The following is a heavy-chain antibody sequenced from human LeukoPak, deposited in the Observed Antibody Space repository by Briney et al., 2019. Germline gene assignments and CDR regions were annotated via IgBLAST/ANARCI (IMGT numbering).Heavy chain of an antibody. CDR3: AKGARSSLPNFAWFDP. J-gene: IGHJ5*02. CDR1: GFTFSSYG. V-gene: IGHV3-23*01. CDR2: ISGSGGST. D-gene: IGHD2-15*01. Sequence: GGSLRLSFAASGFTFSSYGMSWVRQAPGKGLEWVSAISGSGGSTYYADSVKGRFTISRDNSKNTLFLQMNSLRAEDTAVYYCAKGARSSLPNFAWFDPWGQGTLVTVSS.